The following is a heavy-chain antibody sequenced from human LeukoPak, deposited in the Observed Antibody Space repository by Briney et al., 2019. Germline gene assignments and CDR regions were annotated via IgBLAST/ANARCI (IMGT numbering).Heavy chain of an antibody. CDR3: ARALNVWELLD. CDR1: GYTFTGDY. V-gene: IGHV1-2*02. Sequence: ASVKVFCKASGYTFTGDYMHWVRQAPGQGLEWMGWINPNSGGTNYAQKFQGRVTMTRDTSISTAYMELSRLRSDDTAVYYCARALNVWELLDWGQGTLVTVSS. D-gene: IGHD1-26*01. J-gene: IGHJ4*02. CDR2: INPNSGGT.